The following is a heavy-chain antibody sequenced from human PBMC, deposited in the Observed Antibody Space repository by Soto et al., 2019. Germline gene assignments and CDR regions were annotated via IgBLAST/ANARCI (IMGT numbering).Heavy chain of an antibody. CDR1: GFTFSSYA. Sequence: VQLLESGGGLVQPGGSLRLSCAASGFTFSSYAMSWVRQAPGKGLEWVSAISGSGGSTYYADSVKGRFTISRDNSKNTLYLQMNSLRAEDTAVYYCAKDRLGYCSSTSCYHDYWGQGTLVTVSS. D-gene: IGHD2-2*01. CDR2: ISGSGGST. J-gene: IGHJ4*02. V-gene: IGHV3-23*01. CDR3: AKDRLGYCSSTSCYHDY.